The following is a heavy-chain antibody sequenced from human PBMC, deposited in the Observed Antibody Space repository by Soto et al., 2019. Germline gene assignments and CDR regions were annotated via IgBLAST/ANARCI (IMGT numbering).Heavy chain of an antibody. CDR2: ISDDSGTI. V-gene: IGHV3-48*02. CDR1: GFTFSTYS. CDR3: AREPSCGEDYGGPRES. Sequence: EVQLVESGGGFVQPGGSLRLSCAASGFTFSTYSMHWVRQAPGKGLEWVSYISDDSGTIYYADSVKGRFTITRDNAKNSVYLQMNSLSDDDTATYYCAREPSCGEDYGGPRESWGQRTLVTVSS. J-gene: IGHJ5*02. D-gene: IGHD4-17*01.